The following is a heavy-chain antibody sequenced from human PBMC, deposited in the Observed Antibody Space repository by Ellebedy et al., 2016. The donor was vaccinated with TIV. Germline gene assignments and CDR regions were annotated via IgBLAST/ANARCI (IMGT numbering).Heavy chain of an antibody. J-gene: IGHJ6*02. Sequence: GESLKISCSASGFTFSSYAMHWVRQAPGKGLEYVSAISSNGGSTYYVDSVKGRFTISRDNSKNTLYLQMRSLRAEDTAVYSCVKGGSGSYHYYYGMDVWGQGTTVTVSS. CDR3: VKGGSGSYHYYYGMDV. CDR1: GFTFSSYA. D-gene: IGHD3-10*01. V-gene: IGHV3-64D*06. CDR2: ISSNGGST.